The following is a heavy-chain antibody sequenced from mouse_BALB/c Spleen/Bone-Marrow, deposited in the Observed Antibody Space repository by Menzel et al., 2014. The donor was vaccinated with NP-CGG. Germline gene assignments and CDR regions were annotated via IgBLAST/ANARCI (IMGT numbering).Heavy chain of an antibody. CDR3: ARYGSSPYAMDY. CDR1: GFTFSGYY. J-gene: IGHJ4*01. Sequence: EVKLMESGGGLVKPGGSLKLSCAASGFTFSGYYMYWVRQTPEKRLEWVATISDGGSYTYYPDSVKGRFTISRDNAKNNLYLQMSSLKSEDTAMYYCARYGSSPYAMDYWGQGTSVTVSS. CDR2: ISDGGSYT. D-gene: IGHD1-1*01. V-gene: IGHV5-4*02.